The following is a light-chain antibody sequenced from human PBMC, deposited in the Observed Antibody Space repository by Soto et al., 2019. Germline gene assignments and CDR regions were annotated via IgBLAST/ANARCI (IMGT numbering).Light chain of an antibody. CDR2: DVS. CDR1: SIDVGGYNY. CDR3: SSYTSSSKV. Sequence: QSVLTQPAYVSGSPGQSISISCTGTSIDVGGYNYVSWYQHHPGKAPKLMIYDVSNRPSGVSNRFSGSKSGNTASLTISGLQAEDEADYYCSSYTSSSKVFGTGTKVTVL. V-gene: IGLV2-14*03. J-gene: IGLJ1*01.